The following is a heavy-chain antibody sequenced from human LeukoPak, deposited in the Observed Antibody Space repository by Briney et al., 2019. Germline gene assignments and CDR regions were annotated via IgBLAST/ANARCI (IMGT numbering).Heavy chain of an antibody. D-gene: IGHD3-10*01. CDR1: GFTFSSYD. CDR3: ARDTTMVRGVMPFDY. V-gene: IGHV3-21*01. Sequence: GGSLRLSCAASGFTFSSYDMNWVRQAPGKGLEWVSFISSSSSYIYYADSVKGRFTISRGNAKNSLYLQMNSLRAEDTAVYYCARDTTMVRGVMPFDYWGQGTLVTVSS. J-gene: IGHJ4*02. CDR2: ISSSSSYI.